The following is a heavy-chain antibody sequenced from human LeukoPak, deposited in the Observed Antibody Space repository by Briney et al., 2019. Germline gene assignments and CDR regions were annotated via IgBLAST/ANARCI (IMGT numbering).Heavy chain of an antibody. CDR2: TNPNSGGT. Sequence: ASVKVSCEASGYTFTGYYMHWVRQAPGQGLEWMGWTNPNSGGTNYAQKFQGRVTMTRDTSINTAYMELSRLRSDDTAVYYCARPNYDFWSGYPNWFDPWGQGTLVTVSS. CDR3: ARPNYDFWSGYPNWFDP. CDR1: GYTFTGYY. D-gene: IGHD3-3*01. J-gene: IGHJ5*02. V-gene: IGHV1-2*02.